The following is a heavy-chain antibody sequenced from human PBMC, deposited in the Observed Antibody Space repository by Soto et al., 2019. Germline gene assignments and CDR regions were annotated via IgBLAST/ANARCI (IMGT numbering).Heavy chain of an antibody. CDR1: GFTFSSYG. D-gene: IGHD6-6*01. J-gene: IGHJ4*02. CDR2: ISYDGSNK. Sequence: QVQLVESGGGVVQPGRSLRLSCAASGFTFSSYGMHGVRQAPGKGLECVAVISYDGSNKYYADSVKGRFTISRDNSKNTLYLQMNSLRAEDTAVYYCAKVSARPFDYWGQGTLVTVSS. V-gene: IGHV3-30*18. CDR3: AKVSARPFDY.